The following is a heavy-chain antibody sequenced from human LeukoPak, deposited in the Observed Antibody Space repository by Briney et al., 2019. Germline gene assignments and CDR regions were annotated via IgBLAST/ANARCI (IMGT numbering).Heavy chain of an antibody. J-gene: IGHJ4*02. CDR3: ARDHLPIVVVPAAMDN. CDR2: ISSSSSYI. D-gene: IGHD2-2*01. CDR1: GFTFSSYS. Sequence: GGSLRLSCAASGFTFSSYSMNWVRQAPGKGLEWVSSISSSSSYIYYADSVKGRFTISRDNAKNSLYLQMNSLRAEDTAVYYCARDHLPIVVVPAAMDNWGLGTLVTVSS. V-gene: IGHV3-21*01.